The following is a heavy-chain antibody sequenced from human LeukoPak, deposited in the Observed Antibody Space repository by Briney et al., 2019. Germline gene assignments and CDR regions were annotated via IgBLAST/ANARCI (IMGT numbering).Heavy chain of an antibody. V-gene: IGHV3-23*01. Sequence: PGGSLRLSCAASGFTFSSYAMSWVRQAPGKGLEWVSAISGSGGSTYYADSVKGRFTISRDNSKNTLYLQVNSLRAEDTAVYYCAKDLVVVVAATRFGYFDYWGQGTLVTVSS. D-gene: IGHD2-15*01. CDR3: AKDLVVVVAATRFGYFDY. CDR2: ISGSGGST. J-gene: IGHJ4*02. CDR1: GFTFSSYA.